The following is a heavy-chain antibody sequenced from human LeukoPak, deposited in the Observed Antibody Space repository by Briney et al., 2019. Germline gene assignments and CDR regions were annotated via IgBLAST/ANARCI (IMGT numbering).Heavy chain of an antibody. CDR3: ARDKMQQSTEGSNFDH. CDR1: GFTFSSYW. CDR2: IRQDGSEK. V-gene: IGHV3-7*01. J-gene: IGHJ4*02. D-gene: IGHD6-13*01. Sequence: GGSLRLSCAASGFTFSSYWMHWVRQAPGKGLEWVANIRQDGSEKNYVDSVKGRFTISRDNAKNSLYLQMNSLRVEDTAVHYCARDKMQQSTEGSNFDHWGQGTLVTVSS.